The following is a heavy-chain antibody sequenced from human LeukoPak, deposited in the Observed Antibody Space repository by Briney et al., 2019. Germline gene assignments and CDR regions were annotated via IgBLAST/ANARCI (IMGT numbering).Heavy chain of an antibody. CDR3: AKADHDILTGPNWFDP. CDR1: GFTFSSYG. CDR2: IRYDGSNK. J-gene: IGHJ5*02. V-gene: IGHV3-30*02. Sequence: QPGGSLRLSCAASGFTFSSYGMHWVRQAPGKGLEGVAFIRYDGSNKYYADSVKGRFTISRDNSKNTLYLQMNSLRAEDTAVYYCAKADHDILTGPNWFDPWGQGTLVTVSS. D-gene: IGHD3-9*01.